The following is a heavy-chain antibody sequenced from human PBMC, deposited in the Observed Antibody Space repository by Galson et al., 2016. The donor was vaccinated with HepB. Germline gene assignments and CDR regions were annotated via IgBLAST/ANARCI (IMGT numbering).Heavy chain of an antibody. V-gene: IGHV3-53*01. D-gene: IGHD2-15*01. J-gene: IGHJ6*02. Sequence: SLRLSCAASGFTVSGNPMNWVRQAPGKGLEWVSLIYGGVFTYYADSVKGRFTISRDNSKNTLYLQMNSLRAEDTAVYFCAGDLRYCSGGGCSPYCYGMDVWGQGTTVTVSS. CDR1: GFTVSGNP. CDR2: IYGGVFT. CDR3: AGDLRYCSGGGCSPYCYGMDV.